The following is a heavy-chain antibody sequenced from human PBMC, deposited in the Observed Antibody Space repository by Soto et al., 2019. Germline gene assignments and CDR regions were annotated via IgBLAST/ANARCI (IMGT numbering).Heavy chain of an antibody. J-gene: IGHJ4*01. CDR3: TTDSYITSIIVRFDY. Sequence: ASLRLSCAASGFTFSNAWINWVRQAPWKGLEWVGRVKSKNDGGTTDFAAPVKGRFAISRDDSKNMVYLEMNSLQTEDTAIYYCTTDSYITSIIVRFDYWGHGTLVTVFS. D-gene: IGHD3-22*01. V-gene: IGHV3-15*07. CDR1: GFTFSNAW. CDR2: VKSKNDGGTT.